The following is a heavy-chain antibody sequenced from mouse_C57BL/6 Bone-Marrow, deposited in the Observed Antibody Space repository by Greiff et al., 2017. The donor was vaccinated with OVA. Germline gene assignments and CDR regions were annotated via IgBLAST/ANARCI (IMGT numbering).Heavy chain of an antibody. J-gene: IGHJ2*01. D-gene: IGHD2-3*01. CDR1: GFTFSSYA. CDR3: ARDGGGYYYFDY. Sequence: EVKLVESGGGLVKPGGSLKLSCAASGFTFSSYAMSRVRQTPEKRLEWVATISDGGSYTYYPDNVKGRFTISRDNAKNHLYLQMSHLKSEDTAMYYCARDGGGYYYFDYWGQGTTLTVSS. CDR2: ISDGGSYT. V-gene: IGHV5-4*01.